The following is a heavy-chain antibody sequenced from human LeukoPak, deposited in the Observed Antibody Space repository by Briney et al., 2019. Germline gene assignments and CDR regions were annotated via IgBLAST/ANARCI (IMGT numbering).Heavy chain of an antibody. Sequence: GGTLRLSCAASGVTFSNAWMSWVRQAQGPALEWVGRIKSKTDGGTTDYAAPVKGRFTISRDDSKNTLYLQMNSLKTEDTAVYHCTTDRYGDFDYWGQGTLVTVSS. CDR1: GVTFSNAW. D-gene: IGHD3-10*01. V-gene: IGHV3-15*01. CDR2: IKSKTDGGTT. CDR3: TTDRYGDFDY. J-gene: IGHJ4*02.